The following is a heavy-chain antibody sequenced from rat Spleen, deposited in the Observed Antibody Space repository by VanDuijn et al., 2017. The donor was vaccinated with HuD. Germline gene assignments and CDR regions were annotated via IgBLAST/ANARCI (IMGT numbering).Heavy chain of an antibody. D-gene: IGHD4-5*01. J-gene: IGHJ4*01. V-gene: IGHV5-7*01. CDR2: ISYDGSST. CDR1: GFTFSDYN. CDR3: ARQGNNFVMDA. Sequence: EVQLVESDGGLVQPGRSLKLSCAASGFTFSDYNMAWVRQAPKKGLEWVATISYDGSSTYYRDSVKGRFTISRDNAKSTLYLQMDSLRSEDTATYYCARQGNNFVMDAWGQGASVTVSS.